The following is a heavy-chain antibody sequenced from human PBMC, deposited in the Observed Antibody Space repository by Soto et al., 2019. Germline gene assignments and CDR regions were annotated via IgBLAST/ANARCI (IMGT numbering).Heavy chain of an antibody. CDR2: IIPIFGTA. J-gene: IGHJ6*02. CDR1: GGTFSSYA. D-gene: IGHD5-12*01. V-gene: IGHV1-69*13. Sequence: ASVKVSCKASGGTFSSYAISWVRQAPGQGLEWMGGIIPIFGTADYAQKFQGRVTITADESTSTAYMELSSLRSEDTAVYYCATAPSPRGAGDGYNSLSYYYYCYGMDVWGQGTTVTVSS. CDR3: ATAPSPRGAGDGYNSLSYYYYCYGMDV.